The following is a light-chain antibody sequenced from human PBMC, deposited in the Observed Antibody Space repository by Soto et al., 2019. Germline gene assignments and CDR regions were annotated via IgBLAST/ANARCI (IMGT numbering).Light chain of an antibody. CDR1: QDITNF. V-gene: IGKV1-33*01. J-gene: IGKJ5*01. CDR3: QQYDSVAIT. CDR2: DVS. Sequence: DTQMTQSPSSLSASVGDRVTIACQASQDITNFLNWYQQKPGEAPKLLIYDVSNLHTGVPSRFSGSGARTHFSLTIPILQPEDIATYYCQQYDSVAITFGQGTRL.